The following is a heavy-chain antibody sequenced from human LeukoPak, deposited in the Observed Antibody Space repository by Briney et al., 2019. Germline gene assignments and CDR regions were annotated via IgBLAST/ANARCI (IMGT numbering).Heavy chain of an antibody. Sequence: SETLSLTCAVYGGSFSGYSWSWIRQPPGQGLEWIGEINHSGSINHSGSTNYNPSLKSRVTISVDTSRNQFSLKLGSVTAADTAMYYCARGVRYCSSTSCREYFQYWGQGTLVPVSS. J-gene: IGHJ1*01. D-gene: IGHD2-2*01. CDR2: INHSGSINHSGST. CDR1: GGSFSGYS. CDR3: ARGVRYCSSTSCREYFQY. V-gene: IGHV4-34*01.